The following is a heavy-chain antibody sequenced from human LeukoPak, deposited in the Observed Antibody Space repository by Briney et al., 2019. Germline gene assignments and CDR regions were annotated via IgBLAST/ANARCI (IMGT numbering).Heavy chain of an antibody. CDR1: GFTFSSYG. J-gene: IGHJ6*02. D-gene: IGHD6-19*01. CDR3: ARDQIEVAVNQYYYQYGMDV. Sequence: PGGSLRLSCAASGFTFSSYGTNGVRQSPGKGLEWVSSITSSRSLISYADSLKGRFTISRDNAKNSLYLRMNSLRAEDTAVYYCARDQIEVAVNQYYYQYGMDVWGQGTTVTVSS. V-gene: IGHV3-21*01. CDR2: ITSSRSLI.